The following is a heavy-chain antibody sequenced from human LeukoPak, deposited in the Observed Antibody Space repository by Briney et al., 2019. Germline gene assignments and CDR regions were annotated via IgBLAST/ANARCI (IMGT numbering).Heavy chain of an antibody. J-gene: IGHJ6*03. Sequence: SETLSLTCTVSGGSISSYYWSWIRQPPGKGLEWIGYIYYSGSTNYNPSLKSRVTISVDTSENQFSLKLSSVTAADTAVYYCARGDGSPGGHYYYYYYMDVWGKGTTVTVSS. CDR3: ARGDGSPGGHYYYYYYMDV. D-gene: IGHD1-26*01. CDR2: IYYSGST. V-gene: IGHV4-59*01. CDR1: GGSISSYY.